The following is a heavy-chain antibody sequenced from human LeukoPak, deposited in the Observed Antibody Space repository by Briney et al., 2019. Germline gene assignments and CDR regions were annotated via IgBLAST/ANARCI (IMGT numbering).Heavy chain of an antibody. V-gene: IGHV3-11*05. Sequence: GGSLRLSCVASGFTFSDHYMSWIRQTPGKGLEWVSYITISSSTKYADFVKGRFTISRDNAQNSLFLQMDSLRAEDTAVYYCARDPFTGAFDLWGQGTMVTVSS. CDR2: ITISSST. CDR1: GFTFSDHY. D-gene: IGHD1-26*01. J-gene: IGHJ3*01. CDR3: ARDPFTGAFDL.